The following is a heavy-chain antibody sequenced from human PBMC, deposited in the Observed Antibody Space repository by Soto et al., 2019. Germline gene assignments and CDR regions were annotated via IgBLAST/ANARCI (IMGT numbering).Heavy chain of an antibody. CDR2: INHSGST. D-gene: IGHD3-10*01. CDR1: GGSFSGYY. CDR3: ARDRGAYRWFDP. J-gene: IGHJ5*02. Sequence: PSETLSLTCAVYGGSFSGYYWSWIRQPPGKGLEWIGQINHSGSTNYNPSLKSRVTISVDTSKNQFSLKLSSVTAADTAVYYCARDRGAYRWFDPWGQGTLVTVSS. V-gene: IGHV4-34*01.